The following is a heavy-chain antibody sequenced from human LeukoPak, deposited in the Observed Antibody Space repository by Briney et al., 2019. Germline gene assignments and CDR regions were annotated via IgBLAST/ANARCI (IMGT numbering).Heavy chain of an antibody. Sequence: GGSLRLSCVASGFTFSDYAMNWVRQAPGKGLEWASTFKTKYNQVYYAESVRGRFTISTDNSKNTVYLQMNSLRAEDTALYYCARSVPDYTRFDYWGQGALVTASS. CDR3: ARSVPDYTRFDY. J-gene: IGHJ4*02. V-gene: IGHV3-23*05. CDR1: GFTFSDYA. CDR2: FKTKYNQV. D-gene: IGHD4-11*01.